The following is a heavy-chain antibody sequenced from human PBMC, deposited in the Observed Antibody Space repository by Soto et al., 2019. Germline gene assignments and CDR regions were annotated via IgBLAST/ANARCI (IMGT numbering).Heavy chain of an antibody. J-gene: IGHJ1*01. CDR2: ISGSGSTT. V-gene: IGHV3-23*01. D-gene: IGHD3-9*01. CDR1: GFTFSSHA. CDR3: AKDVHYDMLTGIEYFQQ. Sequence: EVQLLESGGGVVQPGGSLRISCAASGFTFSSHAMSWVRQGPGKGLEWVSAISGSGSTTKYTNSVKGRFTISGDNSKNMLYLQMTSLRVDDTAVYYCAKDVHYDMLTGIEYFQQWGQGTLVIVPS.